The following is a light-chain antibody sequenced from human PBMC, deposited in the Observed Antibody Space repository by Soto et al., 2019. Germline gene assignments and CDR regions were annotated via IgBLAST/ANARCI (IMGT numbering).Light chain of an antibody. J-gene: IGKJ4*01. CDR3: QQRSNWPT. Sequence: EVVLTQSPATLSLSPGERATLSCRASQNVRTFLDWYQQKPGQAPRLLIYDASIRATGIPARFSGSGSGTDFTLTISSLEPEDFAVYYCQQRSNWPTFGGGTKVEIK. CDR1: QNVRTF. CDR2: DAS. V-gene: IGKV3-11*01.